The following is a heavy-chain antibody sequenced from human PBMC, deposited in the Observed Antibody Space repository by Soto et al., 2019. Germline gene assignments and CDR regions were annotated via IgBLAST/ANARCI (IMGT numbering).Heavy chain of an antibody. J-gene: IGHJ4*02. V-gene: IGHV1-69*13. D-gene: IGHD4-17*01. Sequence: GASVNVSCKXSGGTFSSYAISWVRQAPGQGLEWMGGIIPIFGTANYAQKLQGRVTITADESTSTAYMELSSLRSEDTAVYYCARVATTVTHLDYWGQGTLVTVSS. CDR2: IIPIFGTA. CDR3: ARVATTVTHLDY. CDR1: GGTFSSYA.